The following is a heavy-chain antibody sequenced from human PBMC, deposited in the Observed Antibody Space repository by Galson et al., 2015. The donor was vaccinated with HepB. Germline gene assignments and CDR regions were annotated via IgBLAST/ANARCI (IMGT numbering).Heavy chain of an antibody. Sequence: PALVKPTQTLTLTCTFSGFSLITSGMCVSWIRQPPGKTLEWLALIDWDGDKDYSTSLKPRLTISKDTSKNQVVLTMTNMDPVDTATYYCARETVGSTGIQVDYWGPGTLVTVSS. CDR2: IDWDGDK. D-gene: IGHD1-26*01. V-gene: IGHV2-70*01. J-gene: IGHJ4*02. CDR3: ARETVGSTGIQVDY. CDR1: GFSLITSGMC.